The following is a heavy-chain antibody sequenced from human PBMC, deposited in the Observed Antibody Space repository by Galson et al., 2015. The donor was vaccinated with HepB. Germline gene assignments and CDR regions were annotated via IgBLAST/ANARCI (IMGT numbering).Heavy chain of an antibody. CDR2: IWYDGTNI. CDR1: GFIFSNYG. D-gene: IGHD3-10*01. CDR3: ARSDWFGEQYGTDAFDI. V-gene: IGHV3-33*01. J-gene: IGHJ3*02. Sequence: SLRLSCAASGFIFSNYGMHWVRRAPGKGLEWVAVIWYDGTNIYYADSVKGRFTISRDNSKNTLYLQMNSLRAEDTAVYYCARSDWFGEQYGTDAFDIWGQGTKVTVS.